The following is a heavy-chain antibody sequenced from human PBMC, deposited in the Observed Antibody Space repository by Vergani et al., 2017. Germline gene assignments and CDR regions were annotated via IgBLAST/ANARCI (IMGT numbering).Heavy chain of an antibody. J-gene: IGHJ5*02. CDR2: IYYSGST. CDR1: GGSVSSGSYY. D-gene: IGHD4-17*01. V-gene: IGHV4-61*01. CDR3: ASPFGDYVEGGP. Sequence: QVQLQESGPGLVKPSETLSLTCTVSGGSVSSGSYYWSWIRQPPGKGLERIGYIYYSGSTNYNPSLKSRVTISVDTSKNQFSLKLSSVTAADTAVYYCASPFGDYVEGGPGGQGTLVTVSS.